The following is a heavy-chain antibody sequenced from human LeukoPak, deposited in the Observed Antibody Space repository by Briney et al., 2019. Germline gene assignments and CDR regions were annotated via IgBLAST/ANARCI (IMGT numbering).Heavy chain of an antibody. V-gene: IGHV4-39*01. D-gene: IGHD6-25*01. J-gene: IGHJ3*02. CDR2: IYYSGST. CDR1: GGSISSSSYY. CDR3: ARRLRQEGAFDI. Sequence: SETLSLTCTVSGGSISSSSYYWGWIRQPPGKGLEWIGSIYYSGSTYYNPSLKSRVTISVDTSKDQFSLKLSSVTAADTAVYYCARRLRQEGAFDIWGQGTMVTVSS.